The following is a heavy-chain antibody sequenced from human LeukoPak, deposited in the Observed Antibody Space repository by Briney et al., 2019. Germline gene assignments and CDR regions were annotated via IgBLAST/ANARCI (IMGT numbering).Heavy chain of an antibody. CDR3: AKDTTMVPYFDY. V-gene: IGHV3-23*01. Sequence: GGSLRLSCAASGFTFSSYSMSWVRQAPGKGLEWVSAISGSGGSTYYADSVKGRFTISRDNSKNTLYLQMNSLRAEDTAVYYCAKDTTMVPYFDYWGQGTLVTVSS. J-gene: IGHJ4*02. CDR1: GFTFSSYS. D-gene: IGHD4/OR15-4a*01. CDR2: ISGSGGST.